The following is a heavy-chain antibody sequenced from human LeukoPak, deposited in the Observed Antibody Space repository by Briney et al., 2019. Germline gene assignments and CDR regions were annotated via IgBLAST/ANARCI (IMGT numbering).Heavy chain of an antibody. D-gene: IGHD1/OR15-1a*01. CDR1: GFTFSSYS. J-gene: IGHJ4*02. CDR2: ISSSSSYI. CDR3: AKVRANRFASFDY. V-gene: IGHV3-21*04. Sequence: GGSLRLPCAASGFTFSSYSMNWVRQAPGKGLEWVSSISSSSSYIHYADSVKGRFTISRDNAKDSLYLQMNSLRAEDTAVYYCAKVRANRFASFDYWGQGTLVTVSS.